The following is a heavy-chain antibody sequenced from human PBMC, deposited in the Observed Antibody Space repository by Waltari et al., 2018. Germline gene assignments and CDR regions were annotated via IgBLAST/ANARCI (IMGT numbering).Heavy chain of an antibody. V-gene: IGHV4-39*01. CDR2: IHHSGTT. CDR3: ARRYSNNWYVRYIDY. CDR1: GVPIRSRSSH. Sequence: QLPLQESGPGLVKPSETLSLTCTVSGVPIRSRSSHWGWLRQPPGKGLEWIGSIHHSGTTYYNPSLKSRVTISVDTSKNRFSLQLTSMTAADTAVYYCARRYSNNWYVRYIDYWGQGTLVTVSS. J-gene: IGHJ4*02. D-gene: IGHD6-13*01.